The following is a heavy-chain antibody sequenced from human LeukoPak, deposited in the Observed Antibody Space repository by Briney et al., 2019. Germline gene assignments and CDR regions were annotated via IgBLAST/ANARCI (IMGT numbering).Heavy chain of an antibody. Sequence: SETLSLTCTVSGGSISSYYWSWIRQPPGKGLEWIGYIYYSGSTNYNPSLKSRVTISVGTSKNQFSLKMSSVTAADTAVYYCARTSGSYFYSYGMDVWGQGTTVTVSS. CDR3: ARTSGSYFYSYGMDV. J-gene: IGHJ6*02. CDR2: IYYSGST. V-gene: IGHV4-59*01. CDR1: GGSISSYY. D-gene: IGHD1-26*01.